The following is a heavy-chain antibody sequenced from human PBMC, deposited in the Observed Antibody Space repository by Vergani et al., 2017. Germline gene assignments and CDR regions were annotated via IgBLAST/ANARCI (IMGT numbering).Heavy chain of an antibody. D-gene: IGHD4-11*01. J-gene: IGHJ6*03. CDR1: GGTFSSYV. CDR3: ARTTVTTSHYYYYYMDV. V-gene: IGHV1-69*01. CDR2: IIPIFGTA. Sequence: QVQLVQSGAEVKKPGSSVKVSCKASGGTFSSYVISWVRQAPGQGLEWMGGIIPIFGTANYAQKFQGRVTITADESTSTAYMELSSLRSEDTAVYYCARTTVTTSHYYYYYMDVWGKGTTVTVSS.